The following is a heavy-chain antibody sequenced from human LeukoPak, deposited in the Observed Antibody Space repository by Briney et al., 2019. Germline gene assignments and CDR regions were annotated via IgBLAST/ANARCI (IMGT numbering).Heavy chain of an antibody. CDR3: TSSDYTSSDY. D-gene: IGHD2-2*02. V-gene: IGHV1-2*02. CDR1: GYTFTDYY. CDR2: IDPRSGGT. J-gene: IGHJ4*02. Sequence: VASVKVSCKASGYTFTDYYMHWVRQAPGPGLEWMGWIDPRSGGTNFARKFQGRVTMTRDTSISTAYMELSRLTSDDTAVYYCTSSDYTSSDYWGQGTLVTVSS.